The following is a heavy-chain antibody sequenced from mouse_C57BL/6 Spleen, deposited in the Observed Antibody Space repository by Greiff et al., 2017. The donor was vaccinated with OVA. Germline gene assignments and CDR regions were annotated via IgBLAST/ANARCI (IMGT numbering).Heavy chain of an antibody. CDR3: ARGDYGSSYFDY. Sequence: QVQLQQSGPELVKPGASVKISCKASGYSFTSYYIHWVKQRPGQGLEWIGWIYPGSGNTKYNEKFKGKATLTADTSSSTAYMQLSSLTSEDSAVYYCARGDYGSSYFDYWGQGTTLTVSS. J-gene: IGHJ2*01. CDR2: IYPGSGNT. D-gene: IGHD1-1*01. V-gene: IGHV1-66*01. CDR1: GYSFTSYY.